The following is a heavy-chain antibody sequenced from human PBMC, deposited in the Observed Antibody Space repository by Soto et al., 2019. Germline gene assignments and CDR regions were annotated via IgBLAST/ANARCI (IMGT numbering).Heavy chain of an antibody. Sequence: ASVKVSCKASGGTFSSYAISCVRQAPGQGLEWMGGIIPIFGTANYAQKFQGRVTITADESTSTAYMELSSLRSEDTAVYYCARPRLVADSYYYGMDVWGQGTTVTVSS. V-gene: IGHV1-69*13. CDR2: IIPIFGTA. CDR3: ARPRLVADSYYYGMDV. D-gene: IGHD6-19*01. CDR1: GGTFSSYA. J-gene: IGHJ6*02.